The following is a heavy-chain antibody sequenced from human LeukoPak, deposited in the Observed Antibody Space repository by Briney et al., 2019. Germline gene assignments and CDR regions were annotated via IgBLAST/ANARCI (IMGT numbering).Heavy chain of an antibody. CDR2: ISVSGDTK. CDR3: AQGYSSGWYPY. D-gene: IGHD6-19*01. J-gene: IGHJ4*02. CDR1: GFTITDYG. V-gene: IGHV3-23*01. Sequence: GGSLRLSCAVSGFTITDYGMNWVRQAPGKGLEWVSAISVSGDTKYYADSVKGRFIISRDNSRNTLYLQINSLRAEDTALYYCAQGYSSGWYPYWGQGTLVTVSS.